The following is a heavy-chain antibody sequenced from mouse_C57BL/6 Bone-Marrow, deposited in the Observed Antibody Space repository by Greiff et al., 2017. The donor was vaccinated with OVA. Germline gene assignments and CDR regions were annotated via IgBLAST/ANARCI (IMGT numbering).Heavy chain of an antibody. CDR2: IYPGNSDT. CDR3: YYGSSYWYFDV. V-gene: IGHV1-5*01. J-gene: IGHJ1*03. D-gene: IGHD1-1*01. Sequence: EVKLMESGTVLARPGASVKMSCKTSGYTFTSYWMHWVKQRPGQGLEWIGAIYPGNSDTSYNQKFKGKAKLTAVTSGSTAYMELSSMTNEDSAVYYTYYGSSYWYFDVWSTGTTVTVSS. CDR1: GYTFTSYW.